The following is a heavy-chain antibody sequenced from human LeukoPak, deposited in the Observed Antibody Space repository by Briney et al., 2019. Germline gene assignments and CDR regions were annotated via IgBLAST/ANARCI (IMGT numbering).Heavy chain of an antibody. V-gene: IGHV4-59*01. CDR2: IYDSGST. D-gene: IGHD6-13*01. J-gene: IGHJ4*02. CDR3: ASEAAADKRTGVYYFDY. Sequence: SETLSLTCTVSDGSICSYYWSWIRQPPGKGLEWIGHIYDSGSTNYNPSLKSRVTISVDTSKNQFSLKVSSVTAADTAVYYCASEAAADKRTGVYYFDYWGQGTLVTVSS. CDR1: DGSICSYY.